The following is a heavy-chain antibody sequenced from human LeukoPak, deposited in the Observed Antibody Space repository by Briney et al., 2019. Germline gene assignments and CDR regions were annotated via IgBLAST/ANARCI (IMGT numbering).Heavy chain of an antibody. CDR1: GFTFSSYW. CDR3: ARAVGGNFDY. CDR2: INSDGTSP. Sequence: PGGSLRLSCAASGFTFSSYWMHWVRQAPGKGLVWVSGINSDGTSPIYADSVKGRFTISRDNAKNTLYLQMNSLRAEDTAVYYCARAVGGNFDYWGQGTLVTVSS. J-gene: IGHJ4*02. V-gene: IGHV3-74*01. D-gene: IGHD3-16*01.